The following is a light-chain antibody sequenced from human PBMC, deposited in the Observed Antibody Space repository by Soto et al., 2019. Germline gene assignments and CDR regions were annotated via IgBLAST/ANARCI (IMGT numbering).Light chain of an antibody. V-gene: IGKV3-15*01. CDR2: DAS. J-gene: IGKJ3*01. Sequence: EIVMTQSPATLSVSPGERASLSCRASQSVGSKLAWYQHKPGQAPRLLIYDASTRATGFPARFSGSGSGTEFTLTISSLQPEDFAGYYCQQYNNWPPFTFGPGTKVDIK. CDR1: QSVGSK. CDR3: QQYNNWPPFT.